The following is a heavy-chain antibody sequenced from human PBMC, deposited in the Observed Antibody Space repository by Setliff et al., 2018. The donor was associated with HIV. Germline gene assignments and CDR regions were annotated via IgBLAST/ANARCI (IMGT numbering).Heavy chain of an antibody. Sequence: GASVKVSCKAPGFTFINYAIHWVRQAPGQRLEWLGWINAGNDNPKYSQKFQGRVTITRDTSASTVYMELSSLRSEDTAVYYCARLRVLQLLEWSNNYYYGLDVWGQGTTVTVSS. V-gene: IGHV1-3*01. J-gene: IGHJ6*02. CDR3: ARLRVLQLLEWSNNYYYGLDV. CDR2: INAGNDNP. CDR1: GFTFINYA. D-gene: IGHD3-3*01.